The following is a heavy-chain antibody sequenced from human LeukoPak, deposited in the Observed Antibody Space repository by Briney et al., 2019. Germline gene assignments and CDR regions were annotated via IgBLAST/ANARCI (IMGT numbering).Heavy chain of an antibody. Sequence: SETLSLTCTVSGGSISSGYWSWIRQPPGRGLEWIGYIYTSGSTNYNPSLKSRVTISVDTSKNQFALRLSSVSAADTAVYYCAKSYFDYSTYYSYYFNLWGQGALVTVSS. CDR2: IYTSGST. CDR3: AKSYFDYSTYYSYYFNL. V-gene: IGHV4-4*09. D-gene: IGHD4-11*01. J-gene: IGHJ4*02. CDR1: GGSISSGY.